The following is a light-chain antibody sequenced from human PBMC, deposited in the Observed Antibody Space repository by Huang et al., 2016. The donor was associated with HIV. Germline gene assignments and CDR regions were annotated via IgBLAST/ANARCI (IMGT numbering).Light chain of an antibody. CDR3: QQRSNWPRT. CDR2: DAS. V-gene: IGKV3-11*01. CDR1: QSVSSY. Sequence: EIVLTQSPATLSLSPGDRATLSCRASQSVSSYLAWYQQKPGQAPRLLIYDASSRATGIPARFSGSGSGTDFTLTISSLEPEDFAVYYCQQRSNWPRTFGQGTKVEIK. J-gene: IGKJ1*01.